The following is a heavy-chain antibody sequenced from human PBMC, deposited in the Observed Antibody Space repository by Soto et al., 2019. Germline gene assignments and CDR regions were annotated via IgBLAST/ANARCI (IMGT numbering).Heavy chain of an antibody. J-gene: IGHJ4*02. D-gene: IGHD2-21*02. CDR1: GYTFTSYA. Sequence: QVQLVQSGAEEKKPGASVKVSCKASGYTFTSYAMHGVRQAPGQRLEWMGWINAGNGNTKYSQKFQGRVTIIRDTSAGTAYMDLSRLRSADTAVYYCARSIVVVTALDYLGQGTLVTVSS. CDR3: ARSIVVVTALDY. CDR2: INAGNGNT. V-gene: IGHV1-3*05.